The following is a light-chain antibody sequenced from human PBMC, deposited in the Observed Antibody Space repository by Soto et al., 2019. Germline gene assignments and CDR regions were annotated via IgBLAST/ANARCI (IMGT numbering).Light chain of an antibody. Sequence: QSALTQPPSASGSPGQSVTISCTGTSSDVGAYNYVSWYQQHPGKAPKLMIYEVTKRPSGVPARFSVSKSGNTASLTVSGLRAEDEADYYCSSYADSISVLFGGGTKVTVL. J-gene: IGLJ3*02. CDR3: SSYADSISVL. CDR1: SSDVGAYNY. V-gene: IGLV2-8*01. CDR2: EVT.